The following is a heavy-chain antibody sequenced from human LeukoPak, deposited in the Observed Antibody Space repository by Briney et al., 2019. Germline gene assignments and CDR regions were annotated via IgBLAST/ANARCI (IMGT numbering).Heavy chain of an antibody. J-gene: IGHJ6*03. Sequence: GGSLRLSCAASGFTFSSYGMHWVRQAPGKGLEWVAFIRYDGSNKYYADSVKGRFTISRDNSKNTQYLQMNSLRAEDTAVYYCAKGFCSSTSCDYYMDVWGKGTTVTVSS. CDR3: AKGFCSSTSCDYYMDV. CDR2: IRYDGSNK. CDR1: GFTFSSYG. D-gene: IGHD2-2*01. V-gene: IGHV3-30*02.